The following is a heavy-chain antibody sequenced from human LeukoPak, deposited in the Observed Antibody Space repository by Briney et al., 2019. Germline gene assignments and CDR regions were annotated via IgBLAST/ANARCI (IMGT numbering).Heavy chain of an antibody. CDR1: GFTFSDYY. J-gene: IGHJ4*02. V-gene: IGHV3-11*01. CDR3: ASLVERRRSGS. D-gene: IGHD1-1*01. Sequence: GGSLTLYCAASGFTFSDYYMSWIHQAPGKGLEWVSYISSSGSTIYYADSVKGRFTISRDNAKNSLYLQMNSLRAEDTAVYYCASLVERRRSGSWGQGTLVAVSS. CDR2: ISSSGSTI.